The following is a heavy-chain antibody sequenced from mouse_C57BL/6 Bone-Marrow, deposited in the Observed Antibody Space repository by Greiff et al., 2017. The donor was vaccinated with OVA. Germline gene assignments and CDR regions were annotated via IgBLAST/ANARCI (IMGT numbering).Heavy chain of an antibody. J-gene: IGHJ3*01. CDR3: ARDPYYGSSYRAWFAY. CDR1: GYSITSGYY. Sequence: EVKLQESGPGLVKPSQSLSLTCSVTGYSITSGYYWNWIRQFPGNKLEWMGSISYDGSNNYNPSLKNRISITRDTSKNQFFMKLNSVTTEDTATYYCARDPYYGSSYRAWFAYWGQGTLVTVSA. V-gene: IGHV3-6*01. D-gene: IGHD1-1*01. CDR2: ISYDGSN.